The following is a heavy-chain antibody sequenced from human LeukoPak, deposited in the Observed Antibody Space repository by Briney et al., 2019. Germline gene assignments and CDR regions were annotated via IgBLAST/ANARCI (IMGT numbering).Heavy chain of an antibody. Sequence: ASVKVSCKASGYTFTSYDINRVRQATGQGLEWMGWMNPNSGNTGYAQKFQGRVTMTRNTSISTAYMELGSLRSEDTAVYYCAREASKWYYYYGMDAWGQGTTVTVSS. CDR3: AREASKWYYYYGMDA. CDR1: GYTFTSYD. CDR2: MNPNSGNT. D-gene: IGHD1-26*01. J-gene: IGHJ6*02. V-gene: IGHV1-8*01.